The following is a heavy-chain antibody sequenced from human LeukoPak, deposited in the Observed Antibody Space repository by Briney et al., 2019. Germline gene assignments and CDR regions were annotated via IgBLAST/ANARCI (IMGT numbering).Heavy chain of an antibody. CDR1: GGSINSNSFY. CDR2: LSYSGST. D-gene: IGHD3-3*01. Sequence: SETLSLTCTVSGGSINSNSFYWGWARQPPGKGLEWIGIGSLSYSGSTYYSPSLKSRITISVDMAKSQSSLKLSSVTAADTAVYYCASNLRFLEWLPDSWGQGTLVTVSS. V-gene: IGHV4-39*01. CDR3: ASNLRFLEWLPDS. J-gene: IGHJ4*02.